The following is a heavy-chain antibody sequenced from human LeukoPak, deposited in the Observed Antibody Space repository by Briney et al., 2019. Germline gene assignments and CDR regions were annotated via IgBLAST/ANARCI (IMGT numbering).Heavy chain of an antibody. Sequence: ASVKVSCKASGYTFTNYGISWVRQAPGQGLEWMGWISAYTGNTNYAQNFQGRVTMTTDTSTSTAFMELRSLRSDDTAVYYCAASPDYYDSSGYSYYFDYWGQGTLVTVSS. CDR2: ISAYTGNT. V-gene: IGHV1-18*01. D-gene: IGHD3-22*01. CDR1: GYTFTNYG. CDR3: AASPDYYDSSGYSYYFDY. J-gene: IGHJ4*02.